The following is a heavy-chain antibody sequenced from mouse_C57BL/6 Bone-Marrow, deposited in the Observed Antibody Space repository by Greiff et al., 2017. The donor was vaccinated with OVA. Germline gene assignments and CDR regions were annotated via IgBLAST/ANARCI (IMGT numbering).Heavy chain of an antibody. J-gene: IGHJ2*01. Sequence: EVKLVESGGDLVKPGGSLKLSCAASGFTFSSYGMSWVRQTPDKRLEWVATISSGGSYTYYPDSVKGRFTISSDNAKNTQYLQISSLKSEDTAMDYCAGRDYDGYYDYWGQGTTLTVSS. CDR1: GFTFSSYG. CDR2: ISSGGSYT. CDR3: AGRDYDGYYDY. D-gene: IGHD2-4*01. V-gene: IGHV5-6*02.